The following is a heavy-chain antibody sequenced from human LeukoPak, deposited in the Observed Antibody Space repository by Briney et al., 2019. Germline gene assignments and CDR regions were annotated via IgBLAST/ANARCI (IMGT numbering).Heavy chain of an antibody. CDR2: ISSSGSTI. Sequence: GGSLRLSCVASGFTFSDYYMSWIRQAPGKGLEWVSYISSSGSTIYYADSVKGRFTISRDNAKNSLYLQMSSLRAEDTALYCCARDGFVQEIDYWGQGTLVTVSS. D-gene: IGHD3-10*01. CDR3: ARDGFVQEIDY. CDR1: GFTFSDYY. J-gene: IGHJ4*02. V-gene: IGHV3-11*01.